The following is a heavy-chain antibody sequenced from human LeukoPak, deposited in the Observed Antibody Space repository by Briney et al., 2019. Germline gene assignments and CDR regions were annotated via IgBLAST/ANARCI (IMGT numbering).Heavy chain of an antibody. V-gene: IGHV1-69*13. CDR1: GYTFTSYY. CDR3: AGSDMVRGVNNWFDP. Sequence: SVKVSCKASGYTFTSYYMHWVRQAPGQGLEWMGGIIPIFGTANYAQKFQGRVTITADESTSTAYMELSSLRSEDTAVYYCAGSDMVRGVNNWFDPWGQGTLVTVSS. CDR2: IIPIFGTA. D-gene: IGHD3-10*01. J-gene: IGHJ5*02.